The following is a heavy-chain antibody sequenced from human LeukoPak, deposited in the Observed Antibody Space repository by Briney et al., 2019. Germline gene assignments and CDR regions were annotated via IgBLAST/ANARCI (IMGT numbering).Heavy chain of an antibody. D-gene: IGHD6-19*01. CDR1: GYTFTSYG. Sequence: SVKVSCKASGYTFTSYGISWVRQAPGQGLEWMGRIIPIFGTANYAQKFQGRVTITTDESTSTAYMELSSVRSEDKAVYYCARAVAGTVWFDPWGQGTLVTVSS. CDR3: ARAVAGTVWFDP. CDR2: IIPIFGTA. J-gene: IGHJ5*02. V-gene: IGHV1-69*05.